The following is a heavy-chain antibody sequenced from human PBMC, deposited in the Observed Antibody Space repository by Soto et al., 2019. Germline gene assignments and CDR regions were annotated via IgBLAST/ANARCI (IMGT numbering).Heavy chain of an antibody. J-gene: IGHJ4*02. D-gene: IGHD3-22*01. CDR3: AIDYYDSSGYYSH. Sequence: SETLSLTCTVSGGSISSSSYYWGWIRQPPGKGLEWIGSIYYSGSTYYNPSLKSRVTISVDTSKNQFSLKLSSVTAADTAVYYCAIDYYDSSGYYSHWGQGTLVTVSS. CDR1: GGSISSSSYY. CDR2: IYYSGST. V-gene: IGHV4-39*02.